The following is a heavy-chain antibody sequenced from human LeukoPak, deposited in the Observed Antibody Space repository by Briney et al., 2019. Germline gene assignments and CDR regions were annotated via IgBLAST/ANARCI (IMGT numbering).Heavy chain of an antibody. CDR2: ISAYNGNT. CDR1: GYTFTSYG. D-gene: IGHD3-10*01. J-gene: IGHJ3*02. Sequence: ASVKVSCKASGYTFTSYGISWVRQAPGQGLEWMGWISAYNGNTNYAQKLQGRVTMTTDTSTSTAYMELRSLRSDDTAVYYCARGGALRYYYGSGTNPDGDAFDIWGQGTMVTVSS. CDR3: ARGGALRYYYGSGTNPDGDAFDI. V-gene: IGHV1-18*01.